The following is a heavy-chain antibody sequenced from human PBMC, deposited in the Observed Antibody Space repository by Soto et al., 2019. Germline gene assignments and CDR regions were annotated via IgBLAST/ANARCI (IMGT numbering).Heavy chain of an antibody. CDR2: ISYDGSNK. Sequence: GGSLRLSCAASGFTFSSYGMHWVRQAPGKGLEWVAVISYDGSNKYYADSVKGRFTISRDNSKNTLYLQMNSLRAEDTAVYYCAKDNCSGGSCYSWFDPWGQGTLVTVSS. D-gene: IGHD2-15*01. J-gene: IGHJ5*02. CDR3: AKDNCSGGSCYSWFDP. V-gene: IGHV3-30*18. CDR1: GFTFSSYG.